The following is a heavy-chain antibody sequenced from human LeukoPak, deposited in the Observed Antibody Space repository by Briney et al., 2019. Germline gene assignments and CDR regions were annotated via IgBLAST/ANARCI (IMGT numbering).Heavy chain of an antibody. D-gene: IGHD3-10*01. CDR3: ARDSGNYHYDMDV. V-gene: IGHV1-46*02. CDR1: GYSFNSHH. CDR2: NFFHDGTT. J-gene: IGHJ6*02. Sequence: ASVKVSCTTSGYSFNSHHVHWVRQAPGQGLEWMGINFFHDGTTSNTQKFPGRPTMTRDTSTSTVYMELSSLRSEDTAVYYCARDSGNYHYDMDVWGQGTTVIVSS.